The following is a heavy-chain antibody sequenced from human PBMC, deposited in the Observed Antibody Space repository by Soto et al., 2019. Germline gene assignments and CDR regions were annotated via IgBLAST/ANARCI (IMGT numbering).Heavy chain of an antibody. CDR2: IYYSGPS. J-gene: IGHJ4*02. Sequence: SETLSLTCTVSGGSVSRDSNFWSWIRQPPGKGLEWTGYIYYSGPSRYNPSLESRVTISIDSSKNQVSLTLTSVTAADTAVYYCARGYSHYAQWGRGTL. D-gene: IGHD4-4*01. CDR1: GGSVSRDSNF. CDR3: ARGYSHYAQ. V-gene: IGHV4-61*01.